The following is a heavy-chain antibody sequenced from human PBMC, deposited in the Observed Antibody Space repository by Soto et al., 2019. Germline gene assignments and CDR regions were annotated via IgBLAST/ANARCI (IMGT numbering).Heavy chain of an antibody. CDR3: ARLGAEQWLNGGFFFQAEDGIPDL. D-gene: IGHD6-19*01. V-gene: IGHV4-59*08. CDR2: ISYSGST. J-gene: IGHJ2*01. Sequence: SWIRQHPGKGMEGIGYISYSGSTNDNPPRKRRVTISVDTSQTLFSLKLSSVTAADTAVYYCARLGAEQWLNGGFFFQAEDGIPDL.